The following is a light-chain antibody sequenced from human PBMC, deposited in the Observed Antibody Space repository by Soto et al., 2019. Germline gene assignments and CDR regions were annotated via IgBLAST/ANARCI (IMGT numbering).Light chain of an antibody. CDR2: GAS. J-gene: IGKJ5*01. CDR3: HQYGNWCPFT. CDR1: QSVGSK. V-gene: IGKV3-15*01. Sequence: EIVLTQSPATLSVSPGERATLSCRASQSVGSKLGWYQQKPGQAPRLLIFGASIRATGIPARFSGSGSGTEFTLSISSLQSEDSAIYYCHQYGNWCPFTFGQGTRLEIK.